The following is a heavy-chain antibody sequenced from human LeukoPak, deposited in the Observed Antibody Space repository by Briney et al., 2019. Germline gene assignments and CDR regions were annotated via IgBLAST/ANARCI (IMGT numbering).Heavy chain of an antibody. CDR1: GFTFSSYW. CDR2: IKQDGSEK. Sequence: GGSLRLSCAASGFTFSSYWMSWVRQAPGKGLEWVANIKQDGSEKYYVDSVRGRFTISRDNAKNSLYLQMNSLRAEDTAVYYCASPRGYGYYFDYWGQGTLVTVSS. D-gene: IGHD5-12*01. CDR3: ASPRGYGYYFDY. J-gene: IGHJ4*02. V-gene: IGHV3-7*01.